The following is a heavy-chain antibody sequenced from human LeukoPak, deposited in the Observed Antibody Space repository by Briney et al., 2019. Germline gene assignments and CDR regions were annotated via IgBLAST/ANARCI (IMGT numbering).Heavy chain of an antibody. D-gene: IGHD4-23*01. Sequence: GGSLRLXCAASGFTFSSYSMNWVRQAPGKGLVWVSYISSGSSTIYYADSVKGRFTISRDNAKNSLFLQMNSLRAEDTAVYYCATAYGGNSGAFDYWGQETLVTVSS. CDR3: ATAYGGNSGAFDY. V-gene: IGHV3-48*01. J-gene: IGHJ4*02. CDR1: GFTFSSYS. CDR2: ISSGSSTI.